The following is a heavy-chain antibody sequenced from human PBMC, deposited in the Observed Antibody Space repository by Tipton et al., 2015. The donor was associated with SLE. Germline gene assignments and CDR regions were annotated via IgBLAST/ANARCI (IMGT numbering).Heavy chain of an antibody. Sequence: SLRLSCAASGFTFSSYAMHWVRQAPGKGLEWVAVISYDGSNKYYADSVKGRFTISRDNSKNTLYLQMNSLRAEDTAVYYCAGGLLWFGELYLWGQGTLVTVSS. J-gene: IGHJ5*02. CDR2: ISYDGSNK. CDR3: AGGLLWFGELYL. D-gene: IGHD3-10*01. CDR1: GFTFSSYA. V-gene: IGHV3-30*04.